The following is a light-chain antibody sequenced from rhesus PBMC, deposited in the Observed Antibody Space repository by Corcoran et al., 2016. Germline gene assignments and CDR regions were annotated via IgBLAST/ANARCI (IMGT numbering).Light chain of an antibody. Sequence: DIQMTQSPSSLSASVGDTVTITCRASQGISNYLNWFQQKPGKAPKLLIYDASSLESGVPSRFSGSVSVTDVTLTISSLQPEDFAAYYCLQHNSYPFTFGPGTKLDIK. CDR1: QGISNY. CDR2: DAS. V-gene: IGKV1-28*03. J-gene: IGKJ3*01. CDR3: LQHNSYPFT.